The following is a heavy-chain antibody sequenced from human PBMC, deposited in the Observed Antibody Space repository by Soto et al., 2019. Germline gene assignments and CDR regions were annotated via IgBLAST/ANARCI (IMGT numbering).Heavy chain of an antibody. V-gene: IGHV1-8*01. CDR3: ASGPGIAAAGIHDAFDI. CDR2: MNPNSGNT. Sequence: ASVKVSCKASGYTFTSYDINWVRQATGQGLEWMGWMNPNSGNTGYAQKFQGRVTMTRNTSISTAYMELSSLRSEDTAVYYCASGPGIAAAGIHDAFDIWGQGKMVTVSS. CDR1: GYTFTSYD. D-gene: IGHD6-13*01. J-gene: IGHJ3*02.